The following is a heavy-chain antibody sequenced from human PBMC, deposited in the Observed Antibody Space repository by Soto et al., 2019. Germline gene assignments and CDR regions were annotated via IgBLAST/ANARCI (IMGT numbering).Heavy chain of an antibody. CDR1: GFTFRSYA. J-gene: IGHJ6*02. V-gene: IGHV3-23*01. CDR3: AKDEVNTMVRGVIHYYYGMDV. CDR2: ISGSGGST. D-gene: IGHD3-10*01. Sequence: PGGSLRLSCTASGFTFRSYAMNWVRQAPGKGPEWVSGISGSGGSTYYADSVKGRFTISRDNSKNTLYLQMNSLRAEDTAVYYCAKDEVNTMVRGVIHYYYGMDVWGQGTTVTVSS.